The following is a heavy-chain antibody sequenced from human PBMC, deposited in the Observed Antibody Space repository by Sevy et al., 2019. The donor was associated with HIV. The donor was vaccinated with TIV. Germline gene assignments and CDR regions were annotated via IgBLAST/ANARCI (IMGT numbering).Heavy chain of an antibody. J-gene: IGHJ4*02. CDR2: VYDSGST. D-gene: IGHD4-17*01. CDR1: GGSISSTNW. Sequence: SETLSLTCAVSGGSISSTNWWSWVRQPPGKGREWIGEVYDSGSTNYNPSLKSRVSISVDKAKNQFSVKLSSVTAADTAVYYCAREKTTAFAFDLWGQGALVTVS. CDR3: AREKTTAFAFDL. V-gene: IGHV4-4*02.